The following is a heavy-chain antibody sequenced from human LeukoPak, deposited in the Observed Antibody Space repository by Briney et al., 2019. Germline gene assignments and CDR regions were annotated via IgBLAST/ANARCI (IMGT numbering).Heavy chain of an antibody. J-gene: IGHJ4*02. Sequence: GGSLRLSCAVSGFTVSTNYMTWVRQAPGKGLEWVSVIYSDGGTFYADSVKGRFTISRDISKNTLYLQMNSLRAEDTAVYYCAREISGSYLFDYWGQGTLVTVSS. V-gene: IGHV3-66*01. D-gene: IGHD1-26*01. CDR1: GFTVSTNY. CDR3: AREISGSYLFDY. CDR2: IYSDGGT.